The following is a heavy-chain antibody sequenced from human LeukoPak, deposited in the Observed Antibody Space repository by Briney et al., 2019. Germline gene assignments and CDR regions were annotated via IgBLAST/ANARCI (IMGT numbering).Heavy chain of an antibody. D-gene: IGHD3-10*01. V-gene: IGHV3-11*01. J-gene: IGHJ5*02. CDR1: GFTFSDYY. Sequence: GGSLRLSCAASGFTFSDYYMSWIRQAPGKGLEWVSYISSSGSTIYYADSVKGRFTISRDNSKKKLYLQMNSLRAEDTAVYYCAKGYYGSGTYGWFDPWGQGTLVTVSS. CDR2: ISSSGSTI. CDR3: AKGYYGSGTYGWFDP.